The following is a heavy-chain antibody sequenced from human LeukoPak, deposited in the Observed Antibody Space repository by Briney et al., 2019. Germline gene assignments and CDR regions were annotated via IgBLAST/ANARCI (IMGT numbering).Heavy chain of an antibody. V-gene: IGHV3-23*01. CDR1: VFTYSSYA. CDR3: AKSTTVTTRNWFDP. D-gene: IGHD4-17*01. Sequence: PGGSLRLSCAASVFTYSSYAMSWVRQAPGKGLEWVSAISGSGGSTYYADSVKGRFTISRDNSKNTLYLQMNSLRAEDTAVYYCAKSTTVTTRNWFDPWGQGTLVTVSS. CDR2: ISGSGGST. J-gene: IGHJ5*02.